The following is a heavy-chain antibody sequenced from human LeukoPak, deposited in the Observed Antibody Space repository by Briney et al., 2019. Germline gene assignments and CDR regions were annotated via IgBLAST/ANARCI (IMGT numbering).Heavy chain of an antibody. CDR1: GGSISSYY. D-gene: IGHD5-24*01. CDR2: IYDGGAT. Sequence: KPSETLSLTCTVSGGSISSYYWSWIRQPPGKGLEWIGYIYDGGATYFNPSLKSRVTISVDRSKNQFSLKVRSVTAADTAVYYCARGMATYRPGFDYWGQGTLVTVSS. J-gene: IGHJ4*02. CDR3: ARGMATYRPGFDY. V-gene: IGHV4-59*12.